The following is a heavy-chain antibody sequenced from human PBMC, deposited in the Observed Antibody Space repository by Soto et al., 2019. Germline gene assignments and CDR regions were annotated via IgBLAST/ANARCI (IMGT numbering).Heavy chain of an antibody. CDR3: AREMAGLGGEYDY. CDR2: ISGSSGNA. CDR1: GYTFTKYG. V-gene: IGHV1-18*01. J-gene: IGHJ4*02. D-gene: IGHD3-16*01. Sequence: QVQLVQSGAEVKNPGSSVKVSCKTSGYTFTKYGVGWVRQAPGQGLEWMGWISGSSGNANYAEKVQGRITLTTDTATSTPYINLRSLSYGGTAVNYCAREMAGLGGEYDYWGQGPLVTVSS.